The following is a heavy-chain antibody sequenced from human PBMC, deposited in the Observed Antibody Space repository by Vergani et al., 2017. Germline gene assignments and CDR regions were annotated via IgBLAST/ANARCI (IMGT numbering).Heavy chain of an antibody. J-gene: IGHJ4*02. V-gene: IGHV4-39*07. CDR1: GGSISSGSYY. CDR3: ARGSRAVAGTDY. D-gene: IGHD6-19*01. Sequence: QVQLQESGPGLVKPSQTLSLTCTVSGGSISSGSYYWSWIRQPPGKGLEWIGEINHSGSTNYNPSLKSRVTISVDTSKNQFSLKLSSVTAADTAVYYCARGSRAVAGTDYWGQGTLVTVSS. CDR2: INHSGST.